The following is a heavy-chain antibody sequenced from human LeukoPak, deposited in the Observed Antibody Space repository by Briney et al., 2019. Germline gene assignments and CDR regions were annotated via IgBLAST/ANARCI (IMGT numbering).Heavy chain of an antibody. CDR3: ARAGLTYDILTGYEAPINYFDY. D-gene: IGHD3-9*01. J-gene: IGHJ4*02. CDR1: GYTFTIYY. V-gene: IGHV1-46*01. CDR2: INPSGGST. Sequence: ASVKVSCKASGYTFTIYYMDCVRQAPGQGLEWMGIINPSGGSTSYAQKFQGRVTMTRDTSTSTVYMELSSLRSEDTAVYYCARAGLTYDILTGYEAPINYFDYWGQGTLVTVSS.